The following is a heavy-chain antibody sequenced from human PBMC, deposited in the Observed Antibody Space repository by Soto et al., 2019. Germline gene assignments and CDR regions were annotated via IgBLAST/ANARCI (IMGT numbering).Heavy chain of an antibody. CDR2: IRSKANSYAT. J-gene: IGHJ6*02. Sequence: GGSLRLSCAASGFTFSGSAMHWVRQASGKGLEWVGRIRSKANSYATAYAASVKGRFTISRDDSKNTAYLQMNSLKTEDTAVYYCTRQGPYSSGWYLGYYYYGMDVWGQGTTVTVSS. V-gene: IGHV3-73*01. D-gene: IGHD6-19*01. CDR1: GFTFSGSA. CDR3: TRQGPYSSGWYLGYYYYGMDV.